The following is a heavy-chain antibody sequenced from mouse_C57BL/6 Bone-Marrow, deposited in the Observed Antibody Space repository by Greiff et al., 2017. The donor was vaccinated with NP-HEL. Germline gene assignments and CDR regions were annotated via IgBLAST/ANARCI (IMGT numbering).Heavy chain of an antibody. V-gene: IGHV14-4*01. Sequence: VQLKQSGAELVRPGASVKLSCTASGFNIKDDYMHWVKQRPEQGLEWIGWIDPENGDTEYASKFQGKATITADTSSNTAYLQLSSLTSEDTAVYYCTPDGYYRNYYAMDYWGQGTSVTVSS. CDR2: IDPENGDT. CDR3: TPDGYYRNYYAMDY. J-gene: IGHJ4*01. D-gene: IGHD2-3*01. CDR1: GFNIKDDY.